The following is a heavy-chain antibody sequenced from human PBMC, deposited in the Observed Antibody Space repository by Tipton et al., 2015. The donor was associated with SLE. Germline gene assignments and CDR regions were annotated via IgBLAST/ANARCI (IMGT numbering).Heavy chain of an antibody. D-gene: IGHD5-12*01. J-gene: IGHJ6*03. V-gene: IGHV3-48*03. CDR3: ARDSGYSGYEYYYYMDV. CDR2: ISSSGSTI. Sequence: GSLRLSCAASGFTFSSYEMNWVRQAPGKGLEWVSYISSSGSTIYYADSVKGRFTISRDNAKNSLYLQMNSLRAEDTAVYYCARDSGYSGYEYYYYMDVWGKGTTVTASS. CDR1: GFTFSSYE.